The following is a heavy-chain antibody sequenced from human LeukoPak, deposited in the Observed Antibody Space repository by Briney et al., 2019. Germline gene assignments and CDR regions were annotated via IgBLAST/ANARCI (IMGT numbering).Heavy chain of an antibody. V-gene: IGHV3-74*01. Sequence: SGGSLRLSCAASGFTFSSYWMRWVRQAPGKGLVWVSRINSDGSSTIYADSVKGRFTISRDNAKNTLYLQMNSLRAEDTAVYYCARGRITMVQGVITTSYYFDYWGQGTLVTVSS. CDR3: ARGRITMVQGVITTSYYFDY. CDR1: GFTFSSYW. D-gene: IGHD3-10*01. J-gene: IGHJ4*02. CDR2: INSDGSST.